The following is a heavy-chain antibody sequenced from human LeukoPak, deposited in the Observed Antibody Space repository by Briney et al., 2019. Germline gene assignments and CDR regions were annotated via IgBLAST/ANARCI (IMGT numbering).Heavy chain of an antibody. Sequence: ASVKVSCKASGYTFTSYGISWVRQAPGQGLERMGWISAYNGNTNYAQKLQGRVTMTTDTSTSTAYMELRSLRSDDTAVYYCAAAVAGTGDYYYYYGMDVWGQGTTVTVPS. D-gene: IGHD6-19*01. CDR2: ISAYNGNT. J-gene: IGHJ6*02. CDR3: AAAVAGTGDYYYYYGMDV. CDR1: GYTFTSYG. V-gene: IGHV1-18*01.